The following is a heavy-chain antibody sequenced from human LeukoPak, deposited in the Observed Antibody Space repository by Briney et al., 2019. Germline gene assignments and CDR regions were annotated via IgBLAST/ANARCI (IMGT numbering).Heavy chain of an antibody. Sequence: PGGSLRLSGAASGFTFSSYAMSWVRQAPGKGLEWVSAISGSGGSTYYADSVKGRFTISRDNSKNTLYLQMNSLRAEDTAVYYCAKEGSDCSSTSCSEPYGDAFDVWGQGTMVTVSS. CDR3: AKEGSDCSSTSCSEPYGDAFDV. V-gene: IGHV3-23*01. J-gene: IGHJ3*01. D-gene: IGHD2-2*01. CDR2: ISGSGGST. CDR1: GFTFSSYA.